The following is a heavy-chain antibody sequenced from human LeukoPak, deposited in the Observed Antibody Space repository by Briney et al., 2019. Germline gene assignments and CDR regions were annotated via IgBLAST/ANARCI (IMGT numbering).Heavy chain of an antibody. Sequence: GGSLRLSCAASGFTFSTYWMSWVPQAPGKGLEWVANIKQDGSEKYYVDSVKGRFTISRDNAKNSLYLQMNSLRAEDTAVYYCASRAAYSSSWSALDMWGQGTMLTVSS. CDR3: ASRAAYSSSWSALDM. CDR1: GFTFSTYW. J-gene: IGHJ3*02. V-gene: IGHV3-7*01. D-gene: IGHD6-13*01. CDR2: IKQDGSEK.